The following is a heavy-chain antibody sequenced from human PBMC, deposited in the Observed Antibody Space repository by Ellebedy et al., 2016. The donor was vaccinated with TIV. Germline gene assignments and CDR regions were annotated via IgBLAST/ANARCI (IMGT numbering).Heavy chain of an antibody. D-gene: IGHD3-16*02. CDR1: GFTFSSYS. V-gene: IGHV3-21*01. CDR3: ARDDTMITFGGVIVDY. CDR2: ISSSSSYI. J-gene: IGHJ4*02. Sequence: GGSLRLXCAASGFTFSSYSMNWVRQAPGKGLEWVSSISSSSSYIYYADSVKGRFTISRDNAKNSLYLQMNSLRAEDTAVYYCARDDTMITFGGVIVDYWGQGTLVTVSS.